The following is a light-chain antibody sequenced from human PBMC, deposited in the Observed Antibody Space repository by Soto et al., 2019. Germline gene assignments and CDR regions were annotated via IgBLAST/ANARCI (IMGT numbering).Light chain of an antibody. CDR2: AAS. CDR1: QSISSY. CDR3: QQSYSALLT. J-gene: IGKJ4*01. V-gene: IGKV1-39*01. Sequence: DIQMTQSPSSLSASVGDRVTITCRASQSISSYLNWYQQKPGKAPNLLIYAASSSQSGVPSRFSGSGSGTDFTLTISSLQPEDFATYYCQQSYSALLTFGGGTKVEIK.